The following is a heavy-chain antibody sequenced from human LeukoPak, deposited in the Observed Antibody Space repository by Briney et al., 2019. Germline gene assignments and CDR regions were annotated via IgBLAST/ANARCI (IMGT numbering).Heavy chain of an antibody. Sequence: GGSLRLSCAASGFTFSSYAMSWVRQAPGKGLEWVSAISGSGGSTYYADSVKGRFTISRDNSKNTLYLQMNSLRAEDTAVYYCAKDPNVDWDMVSFYYYYGMDVWGQGTTVTVSS. D-gene: IGHD5-12*01. V-gene: IGHV3-23*01. CDR1: GFTFSSYA. CDR2: ISGSGGST. CDR3: AKDPNVDWDMVSFYYYYGMDV. J-gene: IGHJ6*02.